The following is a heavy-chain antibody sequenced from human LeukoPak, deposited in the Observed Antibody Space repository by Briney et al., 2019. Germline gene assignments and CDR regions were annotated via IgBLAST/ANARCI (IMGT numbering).Heavy chain of an antibody. CDR1: GFTFSNYG. CDR2: ISHDGSIK. Sequence: PGRSLRLSCAASGFTFSNYGMHWVRQAPGKGLEWVAVISHDGSIKYYADSVKGRFTISRDNSKNTLYLQMNSLRAEDTAVYYCAKGGYSSSSEDYWGQGTLVTVSS. CDR3: AKGGYSSSSEDY. V-gene: IGHV3-30*18. J-gene: IGHJ4*02. D-gene: IGHD6-6*01.